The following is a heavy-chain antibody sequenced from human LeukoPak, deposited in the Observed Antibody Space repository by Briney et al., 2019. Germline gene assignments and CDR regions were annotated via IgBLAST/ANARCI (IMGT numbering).Heavy chain of an antibody. D-gene: IGHD5/OR15-5a*01. J-gene: IGHJ4*02. CDR2: ISYDGSNK. V-gene: IGHV3-30*18. Sequence: GGSLRLSCAASGFTFSSYGMHWVRQAPVKGLEWVAVISYDGSNKYYADSVKGRFTISRDNSKNTLYLQMNSLRAEDTAVYYCAKDAMSTSFDYWGQGTLVTVSS. CDR1: GFTFSSYG. CDR3: AKDAMSTSFDY.